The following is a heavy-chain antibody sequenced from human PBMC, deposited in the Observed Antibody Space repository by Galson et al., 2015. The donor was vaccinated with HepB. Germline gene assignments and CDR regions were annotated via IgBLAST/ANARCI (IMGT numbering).Heavy chain of an antibody. CDR1: GFTFSSYA. CDR3: AKDRGRYCSSTSCYRGRFDP. D-gene: IGHD2-2*01. Sequence: SLRLSCAASGFTFSSYAMSWVRQAPGKGLEWVSAISGSGGSTYYADSVKGRFTISRDNSKNTLYLQMNSLRAEDTAVYYCAKDRGRYCSSTSCYRGRFDPWGQGTLVTVSS. J-gene: IGHJ5*02. V-gene: IGHV3-23*01. CDR2: ISGSGGST.